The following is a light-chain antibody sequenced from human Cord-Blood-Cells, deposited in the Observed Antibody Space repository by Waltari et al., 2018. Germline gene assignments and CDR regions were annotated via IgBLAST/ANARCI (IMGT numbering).Light chain of an antibody. CDR3: CSYASSSTYV. V-gene: IGLV2-14*03. CDR2: DFS. Sequence: QSALTQPASVSGSPGQSITISCTGTRSDVGGYNYFSWYQQHTGKAPKLIIYDFSNRPSGVSNRFSGSNSGNTASLTISVLQAEDEADYYCCSYASSSTYVFGTVSKVTVL. CDR1: RSDVGGYNY. J-gene: IGLJ1*01.